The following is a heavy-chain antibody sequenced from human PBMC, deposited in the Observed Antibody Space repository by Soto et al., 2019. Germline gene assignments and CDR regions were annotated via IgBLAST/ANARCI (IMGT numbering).Heavy chain of an antibody. D-gene: IGHD1-7*01. CDR1: GFTFSNYW. V-gene: IGHV3-7*01. Sequence: GGSLRLSCAASGFTFSNYWMSWVRQAPGKGLEWVANIKQDGTEKYYVDSVKGRFTISRDNAKNSMYLQMNSLRAEDTAVYYCARGILIGTAFYWAQGTPVTVSS. J-gene: IGHJ4*02. CDR3: ARGILIGTAFY. CDR2: IKQDGTEK.